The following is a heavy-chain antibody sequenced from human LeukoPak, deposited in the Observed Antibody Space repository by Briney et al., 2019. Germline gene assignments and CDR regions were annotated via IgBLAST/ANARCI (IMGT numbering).Heavy chain of an antibody. V-gene: IGHV3-30*02. D-gene: IGHD1-1*01. CDR2: IRYDGSNK. J-gene: IGHJ2*01. CDR1: GFTFSSYG. Sequence: GGSLRLSCAASGFTFSSYGMHWVRQAPGKGLEWVAFIRYDGSNKYYADSVKGRFTISRDNSKNTLYLQMNSLRAEDTAVYYCARDHKRDWYFDLWGRGTLVTVSS. CDR3: ARDHKRDWYFDL.